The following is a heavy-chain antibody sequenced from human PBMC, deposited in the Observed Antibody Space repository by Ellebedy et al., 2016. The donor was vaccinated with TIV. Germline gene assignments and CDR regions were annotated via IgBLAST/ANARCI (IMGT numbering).Heavy chain of an antibody. CDR1: GGSISNHY. V-gene: IGHV4-59*11. D-gene: IGHD5-18*01. J-gene: IGHJ6*02. Sequence: MPSETLSLTCTVSGGSISNHYWSWIRQPPGKGLEWIGYIYGSGSTDYNPSLKSRVIISGDTSRNQFSLKLTSMTPADTALYYCASNSFSPYRADYYYYGMDVWGQGATVIVSS. CDR2: IYGSGST. CDR3: ASNSFSPYRADYYYYGMDV.